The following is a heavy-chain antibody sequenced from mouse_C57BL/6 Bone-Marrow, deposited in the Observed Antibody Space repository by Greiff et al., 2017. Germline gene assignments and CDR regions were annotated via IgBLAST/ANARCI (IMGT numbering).Heavy chain of an antibody. D-gene: IGHD1-1*01. V-gene: IGHV1-72*01. CDR2: IDPNSGGT. Sequence: QVQLQQPGAELVKPGASVKLSCKASGYTFTSYWMHWVKQRPGRGLEWIGRIDPNSGGTKYNEKFKSKATLTVAKPSSTAYMQIGSLTSEDAEVYDCAREWDYCGSSYAHCYWGQGTLVTVSA. CDR1: GYTFTSYW. J-gene: IGHJ3*01. CDR3: AREWDYCGSSYAHCY.